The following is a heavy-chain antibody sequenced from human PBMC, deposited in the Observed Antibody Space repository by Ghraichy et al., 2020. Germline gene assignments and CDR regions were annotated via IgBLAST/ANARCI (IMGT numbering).Heavy chain of an antibody. CDR3: AKVASSTAGLDSFDY. CDR1: GFSFSITA. J-gene: IGHJ4*02. V-gene: IGHV3-23*01. D-gene: IGHD6-25*01. CDR2: INGRGSYT. Sequence: GGSLRLSCDASGFSFSITAMTWVRQAPGKGLEWVSAINGRGSYTYYADSVKGRFTISRDNSKSTLFLQMNSLPAGDTAVYFCAKVASSTAGLDSFDYWGQGTLFTVSS.